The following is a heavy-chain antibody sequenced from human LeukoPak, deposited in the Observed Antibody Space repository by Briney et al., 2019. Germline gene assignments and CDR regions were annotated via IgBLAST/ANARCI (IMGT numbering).Heavy chain of an antibody. D-gene: IGHD4-11*01. CDR2: ISSSSSTI. V-gene: IGHV3-48*02. J-gene: IGHJ6*02. Sequence: GSLRLSCAASGFIFSSYSMNWVRQAPGKGLEGVSHISSSSSTIYYADSVKGRFTISRGNAKNSLYLQMNSLRDEDTAVYYCARDLYSSYGMDVWGQGTTVTVSS. CDR3: ARDLYSSYGMDV. CDR1: GFIFSSYS.